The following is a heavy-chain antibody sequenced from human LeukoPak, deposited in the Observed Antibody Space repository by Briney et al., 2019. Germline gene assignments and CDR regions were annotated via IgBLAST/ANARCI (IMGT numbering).Heavy chain of an antibody. Sequence: PGRSLRLSCGTSEYTFNSFAVHWVRQRPGKGLEWVAQIDADGNVKTYGASVKGRFTVSRDIGERSLYLQLNTLRVEDTAVYYCTRGGGYCSGNPCHSYDAFDVWGQGTVVTVSS. J-gene: IGHJ3*01. CDR2: IDADGNVK. CDR3: TRGGGYCSGNPCHSYDAFDV. D-gene: IGHD2-15*01. CDR1: EYTFNSFA. V-gene: IGHV3-33*01.